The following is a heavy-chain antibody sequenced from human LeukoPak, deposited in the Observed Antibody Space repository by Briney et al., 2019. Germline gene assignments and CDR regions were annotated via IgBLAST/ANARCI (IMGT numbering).Heavy chain of an antibody. Sequence: SETLSLTCTVSGGSSSHYWSWIRQPPGKGLECIGYIYYSGSTNYNPSLKSRVTISVDTSKNQFSLKLSSVTAADTAVYYCARGRGVTTVTSRFDYWGQGTLVTVSS. CDR2: IYYSGST. V-gene: IGHV4-59*08. CDR3: ARGRGVTTVTSRFDY. J-gene: IGHJ4*02. D-gene: IGHD4-17*01. CDR1: GGSSSHY.